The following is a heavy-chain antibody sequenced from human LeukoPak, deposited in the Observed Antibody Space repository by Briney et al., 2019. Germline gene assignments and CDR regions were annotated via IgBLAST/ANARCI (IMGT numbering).Heavy chain of an antibody. Sequence: PSETLSLTCSVSGGSITITNYYWGWVRQPPGRGLEWIGSMYHSGTTYYNPSLKTRLTISVDTSKNQFSLNLSAVTAADTALYFCARHRGRNGGYVFDYWGQGTLVTVSS. CDR3: ARHRGRNGGYVFDY. CDR2: MYHSGTT. D-gene: IGHD2-8*01. V-gene: IGHV4-39*01. CDR1: GGSITITNYY. J-gene: IGHJ4*02.